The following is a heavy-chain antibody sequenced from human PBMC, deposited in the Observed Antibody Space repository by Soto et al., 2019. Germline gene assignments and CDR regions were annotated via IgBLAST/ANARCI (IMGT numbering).Heavy chain of an antibody. V-gene: IGHV3-7*03. CDR1: GFTFTDFY. CDR2: IRPDGSET. Sequence: EVQLVQSGGGLVQPGGSLRLSCVGSGFTFTDFYMNWLRQAPGKGLEWVANIRPDGSETNYVESVKGRFTTSRDNAKNSLFLQMNSLRADDTAVYYCAGWGGHDYNYWGQGILVTVSS. D-gene: IGHD4-4*01. J-gene: IGHJ4*02. CDR3: AGWGGHDYNY.